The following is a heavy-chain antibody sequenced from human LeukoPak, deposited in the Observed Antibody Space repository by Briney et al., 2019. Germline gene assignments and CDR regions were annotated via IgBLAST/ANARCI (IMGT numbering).Heavy chain of an antibody. CDR1: GFTFSSYA. CDR2: ISGSGGST. CDR3: AKGDCSSTSCHYYYYGMDV. V-gene: IGHV3-23*01. J-gene: IGHJ6*02. D-gene: IGHD2-2*01. Sequence: GASLRLSCAASGFTFSSYAMSWVRQAPGKGLEWVSAISGSGGSTYYADSVKGRFTISRDNSKNTLYLQMNSLRAEDTAVYYCAKGDCSSTSCHYYYYGMDVWGQGTTVIVSS.